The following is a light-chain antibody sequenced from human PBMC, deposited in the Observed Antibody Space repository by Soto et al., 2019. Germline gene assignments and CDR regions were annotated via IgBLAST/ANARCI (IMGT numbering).Light chain of an antibody. CDR1: SSDVGGYDY. Sequence: QSALTQPASVSGSPGQSITISCTGTSSDVGGYDYVSWYQQHPGKAPKLMIYAVSNRPSGVSSRFSASKSGNTASLTISGLQAEDEADYYCNSYTSSSTLVFGGGTKVTVL. V-gene: IGLV2-14*01. CDR2: AVS. J-gene: IGLJ2*01. CDR3: NSYTSSSTLV.